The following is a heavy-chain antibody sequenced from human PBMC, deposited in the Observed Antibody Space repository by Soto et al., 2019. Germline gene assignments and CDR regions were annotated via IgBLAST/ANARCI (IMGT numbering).Heavy chain of an antibody. V-gene: IGHV2-26*01. Sequence: QVTLKESGPVLVKPTETLTLTCTVSGFSLSNARMGVSWIRQPPGKALEWLAHIFPNDKKSYSTSLKSRLTVSKDTSKSQVVLTMTNMDPVDTATYYCGRTNGNSYGFDYWGQGTLVTVSS. CDR1: GFSLSNARMG. CDR2: IFPNDKK. J-gene: IGHJ4*02. CDR3: GRTNGNSYGFDY. D-gene: IGHD5-18*01.